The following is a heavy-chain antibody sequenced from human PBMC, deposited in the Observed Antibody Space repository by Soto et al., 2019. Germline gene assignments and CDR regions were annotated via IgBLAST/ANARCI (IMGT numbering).Heavy chain of an antibody. V-gene: IGHV1-69*01. CDR1: GGTFSGYA. Sequence: QAQLMQSGAEVKKPGSSVKVSCKASGGTFSGYALSWVRQAPGQGLEWMGGIIPILGITNYAQKFQGRITIAADESTGTAYMYLRSLRSEDTAMYYCAKDPRSRTGTTCSEDFQHWGQGTLVTVSS. D-gene: IGHD1-1*01. CDR3: AKDPRSRTGTTCSEDFQH. CDR2: IIPILGIT. J-gene: IGHJ1*01.